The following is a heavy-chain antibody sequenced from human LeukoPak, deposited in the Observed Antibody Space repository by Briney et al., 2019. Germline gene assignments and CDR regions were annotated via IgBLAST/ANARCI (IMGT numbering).Heavy chain of an antibody. D-gene: IGHD5-24*01. V-gene: IGHV3-74*01. CDR1: GFTFSSSW. Sequence: GGSLRLSCAASGFTFSSSWMHWVRQAPEKGLVWVSRINSDGSSTSYADSVKGRFTISRDNSDNTLYLQMNSLRDEDTAIYYCAKEGTPMASSYFDYWGQGTLIAVSS. CDR2: INSDGSST. CDR3: AKEGTPMASSYFDY. J-gene: IGHJ4*02.